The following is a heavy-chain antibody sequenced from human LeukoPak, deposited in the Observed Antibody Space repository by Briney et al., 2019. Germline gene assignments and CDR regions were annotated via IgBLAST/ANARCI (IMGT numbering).Heavy chain of an antibody. CDR3: ARDSSGWYLSGIDY. D-gene: IGHD6-19*01. CDR2: IGYDGTNE. CDR1: GFTFSSYG. Sequence: PGGSLRLSCAASGFTFSSYGMHWVRQAPGKGLEWVALIGYDGTNEYYADSVKGRFTISRDNAKNSLYLQMNSLRDEDTAVYYCARDSSGWYLSGIDYWGQGTLVTVSS. J-gene: IGHJ4*02. V-gene: IGHV3-33*01.